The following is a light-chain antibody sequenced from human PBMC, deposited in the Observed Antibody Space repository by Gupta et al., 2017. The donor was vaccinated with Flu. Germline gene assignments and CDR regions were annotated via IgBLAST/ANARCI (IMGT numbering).Light chain of an antibody. Sequence: QSALTQPPSASGSPGQSVAISCTGTSSDVGGYNYVSWYQQHPGKAPKLMIFEVSKRPSGVPDRFSGSKSGNTASLTVSGLQAEDEADYYCSIYANSNIVFGTGTKVTVL. CDR1: SSDVGGYNY. V-gene: IGLV2-8*01. J-gene: IGLJ1*01. CDR3: SIYANSNIV. CDR2: EVS.